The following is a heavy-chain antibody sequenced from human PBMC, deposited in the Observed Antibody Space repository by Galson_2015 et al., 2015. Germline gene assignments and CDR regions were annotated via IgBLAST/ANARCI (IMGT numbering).Heavy chain of an antibody. D-gene: IGHD6-19*01. V-gene: IGHV1-46*01. CDR2: INPSGGST. CDR3: ARRMAVPGNSLDY. CDR1: GYTFTNYY. J-gene: IGHJ4*02. Sequence: SVKVSCKASGYTFTNYYVHWVRQAPGQALEWMGIINPSGGSTNYAQDFQGKVTMTRDTSTSTVYMELSSLRSEDTAVYYCARRMAVPGNSLDYWGQGTLVTVSS.